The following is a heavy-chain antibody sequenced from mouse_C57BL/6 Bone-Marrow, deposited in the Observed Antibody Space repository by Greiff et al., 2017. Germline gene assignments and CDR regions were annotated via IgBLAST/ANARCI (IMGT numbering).Heavy chain of an antibody. CDR3: ARGRQLRGSAY. Sequence: QVQLQQSDAELVKPGASVKISCKASGYTFTDYTIHWMKQRPEQGLEWIGYIYPRDGSTKYNEKFKGKATLTADTSSSTAYMQLNSLTSEDSAVYVCARGRQLRGSAYWGQGTLVTVSA. J-gene: IGHJ3*01. CDR1: GYTFTDYT. V-gene: IGHV1-78*01. CDR2: IYPRDGST. D-gene: IGHD3-2*01.